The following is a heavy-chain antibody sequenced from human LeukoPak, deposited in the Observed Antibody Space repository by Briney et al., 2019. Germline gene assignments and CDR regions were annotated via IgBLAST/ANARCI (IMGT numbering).Heavy chain of an antibody. Sequence: GGSLRLSCAASGFTFSSYGVHWVRQAPGKGLEWVAVISYDGSNKYYADSVKGRFSISRDNSKNMLYLQMNSLRAEDAAVYYCGRVLDTAGIAYWGQGTLVTVSS. V-gene: IGHV3-30*03. CDR2: ISYDGSNK. J-gene: IGHJ4*02. CDR3: GRVLDTAGIAY. CDR1: GFTFSSYG. D-gene: IGHD5-18*01.